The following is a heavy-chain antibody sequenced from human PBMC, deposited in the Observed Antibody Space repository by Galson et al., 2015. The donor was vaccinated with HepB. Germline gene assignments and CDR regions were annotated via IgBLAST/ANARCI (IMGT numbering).Heavy chain of an antibody. Sequence: SLRLSCAASGFTFSSYGMHWVRQAPGKGLEWVAFTRYDGSNKYYADSVKGRFTISRDNSKNTLYLQMNSLRAEDTAVYYCAKDLVSRWELLGYWGQGTLVTVSS. CDR2: TRYDGSNK. J-gene: IGHJ4*02. CDR3: AKDLVSRWELLGY. D-gene: IGHD1-26*01. V-gene: IGHV3-30*02. CDR1: GFTFSSYG.